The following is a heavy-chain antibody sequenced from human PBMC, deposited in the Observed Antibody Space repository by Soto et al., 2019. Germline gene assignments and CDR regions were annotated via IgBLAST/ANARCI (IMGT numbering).Heavy chain of an antibody. Sequence: GGSLRLSCAASGFTFSSYAMSWVRQAPGKGLEWVSAISGSGGSTYYADSVKGRFTISRDNSKNTLYLQMNSLRAEDTAVYYCAKGGVGYCSGGSCYGDYWGQGTLVTVSS. J-gene: IGHJ4*02. CDR3: AKGGVGYCSGGSCYGDY. CDR1: GFTFSSYA. CDR2: ISGSGGST. V-gene: IGHV3-23*01. D-gene: IGHD2-15*01.